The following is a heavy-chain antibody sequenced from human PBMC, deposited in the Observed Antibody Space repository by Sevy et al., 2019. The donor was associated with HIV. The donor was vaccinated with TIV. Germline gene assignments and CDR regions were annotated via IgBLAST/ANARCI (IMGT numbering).Heavy chain of an antibody. CDR3: TTRPYGSIIDY. CDR1: GFNISSAS. Sequence: GGSLRLSCGGSGFNISSASMNWVRQAPGRGLEWVVRIKAKIDGETTDYGAPVKGRFIISRDDSRKTVYVQLNSVKSEDTAMYFCTTRPYGSIIDYWGQGTLVTVSS. J-gene: IGHJ4*02. CDR2: IKAKIDGETT. V-gene: IGHV3-15*07. D-gene: IGHD3-10*01.